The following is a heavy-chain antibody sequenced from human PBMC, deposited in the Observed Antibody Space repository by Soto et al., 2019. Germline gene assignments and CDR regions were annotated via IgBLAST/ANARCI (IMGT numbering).Heavy chain of an antibody. D-gene: IGHD5-12*01. V-gene: IGHV4-59*08. CDR2: IYYSGST. CDR1: GGSISSYY. Sequence: SETLSLTCTVSGGSISSYYWSWIRQPPGKGLEWIGYIYYSGSTNYNPSLKSRVTISVDTSKNQFSLKLSSVTAADTAVYYCARTSGYSGYDLGDFDYWGQGTLVT. CDR3: ARTSGYSGYDLGDFDY. J-gene: IGHJ4*02.